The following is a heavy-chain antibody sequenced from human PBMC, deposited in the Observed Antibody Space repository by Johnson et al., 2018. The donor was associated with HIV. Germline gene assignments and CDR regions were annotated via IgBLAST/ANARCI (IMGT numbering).Heavy chain of an antibody. CDR3: AKGVASTTVAAFDI. Sequence: VQLVESGGGLVQPGGSLRLSCAASGFSVSASYMSWLRQAPGKALEWVSVIYRGGATYYADSVTGRFTISRDSAQNSVSLQMNSLRAEDTALYYCAKGVASTTVAAFDIWGQGTMVTVSS. J-gene: IGHJ3*02. D-gene: IGHD4-17*01. CDR1: GFSVSASY. V-gene: IGHV3-66*01. CDR2: IYRGGAT.